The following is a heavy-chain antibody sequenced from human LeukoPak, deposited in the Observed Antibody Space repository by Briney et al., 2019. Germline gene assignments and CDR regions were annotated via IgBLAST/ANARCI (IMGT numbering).Heavy chain of an antibody. D-gene: IGHD1-26*01. CDR2: IYTSGGT. CDR1: GGSISSGSYF. CDR3: ARRGGSPLGAFDI. J-gene: IGHJ3*02. Sequence: PSETLSLTCSVSGGSISSGSYFWTWIRQPAGKGLEWIGRIYTSGGTNYNPSLKSRVTISVDTSKNQFSLKLTSVTAEDTAVYYCARRGGSPLGAFDIWGPGTMVTVSS. V-gene: IGHV4-61*02.